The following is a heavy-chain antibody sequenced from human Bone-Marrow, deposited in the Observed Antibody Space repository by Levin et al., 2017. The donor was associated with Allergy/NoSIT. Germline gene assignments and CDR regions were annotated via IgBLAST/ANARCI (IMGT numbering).Heavy chain of an antibody. Sequence: GASVKVSCKASGYTFSTYYMHWVRQAPGQGLEWMGIINPGTTSTSYAQKFQGRVTMTRDTSTSTVYMELSSLTSEDTAVYFCAREQVHYYDESGYYDCWGQGTLVTVSS. J-gene: IGHJ4*02. D-gene: IGHD3-22*01. CDR2: INPGTTST. V-gene: IGHV1-46*01. CDR1: GYTFSTYY. CDR3: AREQVHYYDESGYYDC.